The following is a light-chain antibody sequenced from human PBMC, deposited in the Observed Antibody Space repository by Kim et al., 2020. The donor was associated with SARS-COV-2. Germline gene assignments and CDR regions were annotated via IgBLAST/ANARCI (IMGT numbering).Light chain of an antibody. CDR2: LGS. V-gene: IGKV2-28*01. CDR3: MQDLQNPRT. J-gene: IGKJ4*02. CDR1: QSLLLSNGNNY. Sequence: DIVTTQSPLSLPVTPGEPASITCRSSQSLLLSNGNNYMDWYLQKPGQSPQFLIYLGSNLATGVPDRFSGSGSGTDFTLKISRVEAEDFGVYYCMQDLQNPRTFGGGTKVDIK.